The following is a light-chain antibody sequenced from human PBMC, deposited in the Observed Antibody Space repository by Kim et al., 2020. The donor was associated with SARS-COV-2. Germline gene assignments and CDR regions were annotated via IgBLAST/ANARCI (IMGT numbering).Light chain of an antibody. CDR1: RSNIGNNP. Sequence: QSVLTQPPSVSAAPGHKVTISCSGSRSNIGNNPVSWYQQFPGTAPRLITNDNDKRPSGIPDRFSSSKSGTSATLGITGLRTGDEADYYCATWDSSLSVGVFGGGTKVTVL. CDR3: ATWDSSLSVGV. J-gene: IGLJ3*02. V-gene: IGLV1-51*01. CDR2: DND.